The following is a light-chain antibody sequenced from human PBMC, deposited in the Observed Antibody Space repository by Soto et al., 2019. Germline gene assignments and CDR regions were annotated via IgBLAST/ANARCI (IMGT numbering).Light chain of an antibody. J-gene: IGLJ2*01. Sequence: QSALTQPASVSGSPGQSITISCTGTSRDVGGYNYVSWYQQHPGKAPKLMIYEVSNRPSGVSNRFSCSKSGNTASLTISGLQGEDAADYYCSSYASTSTVLFGGGTKLTVL. CDR2: EVS. CDR1: SRDVGGYNY. CDR3: SSYASTSTVL. V-gene: IGLV2-14*01.